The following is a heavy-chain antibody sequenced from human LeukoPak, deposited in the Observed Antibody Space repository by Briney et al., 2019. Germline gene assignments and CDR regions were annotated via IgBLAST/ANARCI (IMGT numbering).Heavy chain of an antibody. J-gene: IGHJ4*02. CDR2: IRSKANNYAT. Sequence: GGSLRLSCAASGFTFSSYAMSWVRQAPGKGLEWVGRIRSKANNYATAYAASVKGRFTISRDDSKNTANLQMNSLKTEDTAVYYCISDSSDYYYELKWDYWGQGTLVTVSS. D-gene: IGHD3-22*01. CDR1: GFTFSSYA. V-gene: IGHV3-73*01. CDR3: ISDSSDYYYELKWDY.